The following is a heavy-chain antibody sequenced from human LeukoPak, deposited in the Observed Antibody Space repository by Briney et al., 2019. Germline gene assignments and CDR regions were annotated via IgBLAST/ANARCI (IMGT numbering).Heavy chain of an antibody. V-gene: IGHV3-48*03. D-gene: IGHD2-2*01. CDR2: ISSSGSTI. CDR3: AGYCSSTSCYPTVDY. CDR1: GFTFSSYE. Sequence: GGSLRLSCAASGFTFSSYEMNWVRQAPGKGLEWVSYISSSGSTIYDADSVKGRFTISRDNAKNSLYLQMNSLRAEDTAVYYCAGYCSSTSCYPTVDYWGQGTLVTVSS. J-gene: IGHJ4*02.